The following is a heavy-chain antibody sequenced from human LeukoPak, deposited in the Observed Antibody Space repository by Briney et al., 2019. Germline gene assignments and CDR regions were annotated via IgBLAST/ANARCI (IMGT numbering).Heavy chain of an antibody. J-gene: IGHJ5*02. CDR3: ARYCSSTSCYNWFDP. Sequence: SQTLSLTCAVSGGSISSGGYSWSWIRQPPGKGLEWIGYIYHSGSTYYNPSLKSRVTISVDRSKNQFSLKLSPVTAADTAVYYCARYCSSTSCYNWFDPWGQGTLVTVSS. CDR1: GGSISSGGYS. CDR2: IYHSGST. D-gene: IGHD2-2*01. V-gene: IGHV4-30-2*01.